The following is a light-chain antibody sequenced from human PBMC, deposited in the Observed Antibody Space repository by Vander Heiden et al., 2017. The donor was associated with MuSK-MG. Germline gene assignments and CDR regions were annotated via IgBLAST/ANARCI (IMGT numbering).Light chain of an antibody. CDR3: CSYAGSSTWV. CDR2: EVS. Sequence: QSALPQPASVPGSPGQSITISCTGTSSDVGSYNLVSWYQQHPGKAPKLMIYEVSKRPSGVSNRFSGSKSGNTASLTISGLQAEDEADYYCCSYAGSSTWVFGGGTKLTVL. J-gene: IGLJ3*02. CDR1: SSDVGSYNL. V-gene: IGLV2-23*02.